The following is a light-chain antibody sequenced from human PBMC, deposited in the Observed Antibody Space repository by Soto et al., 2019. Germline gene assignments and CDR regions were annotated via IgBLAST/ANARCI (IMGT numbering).Light chain of an antibody. V-gene: IGKV3-20*01. J-gene: IGKJ1*01. CDR3: QQYNNWPPLT. CDR1: QTISSRY. CDR2: GAS. Sequence: EIVLAQSPGTLSLSPGERATLSCRASQTISSRYLTWYQQKSGQVPRLLIYGASSRATGIPDRFSGSGSGTDFTLTISRLEPEDFAVYYCQQYNNWPPLTFGQGTKVEIK.